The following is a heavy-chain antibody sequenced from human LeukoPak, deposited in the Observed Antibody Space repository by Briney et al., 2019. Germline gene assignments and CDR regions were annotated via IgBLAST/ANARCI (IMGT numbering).Heavy chain of an antibody. CDR1: GFTFSSYG. V-gene: IGHV3-48*04. CDR2: ISSSGSTI. J-gene: IGHJ4*02. CDR3: ARGGYFGDYVGY. D-gene: IGHD4-17*01. Sequence: GGSLRLSCAASGFTFSSYGMHWVRQAPGKGLEWVSYISSSGSTIYYADSVKGRFTISRDNAKNSLYLQMNSLRAEDTAVYYCARGGYFGDYVGYWGQGTLVTVSS.